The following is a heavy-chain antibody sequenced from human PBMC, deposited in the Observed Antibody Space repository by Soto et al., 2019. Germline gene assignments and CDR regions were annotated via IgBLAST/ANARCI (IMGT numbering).Heavy chain of an antibody. D-gene: IGHD4-4*01. CDR2: IYPGDSDT. CDR1: GYSFTSYW. CDR3: ARHGLQSKNVYYYYYGMDV. J-gene: IGHJ6*02. V-gene: IGHV5-51*01. Sequence: GESLKISCKGSGYSFTSYWIGWVRQMPGKGLEWMGIIYPGDSDTRYSPSFQGQVTISADKSISTAYLQWSSLKASDTAMYYYARHGLQSKNVYYYYYGMDVWGQGTTVTVSS.